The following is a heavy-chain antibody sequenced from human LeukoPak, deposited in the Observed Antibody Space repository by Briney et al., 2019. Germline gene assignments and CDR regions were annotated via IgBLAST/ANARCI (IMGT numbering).Heavy chain of an antibody. CDR2: ISSSSSYI. J-gene: IGHJ6*03. V-gene: IGHV3-21*01. CDR1: GFTFSSYS. CDR3: ARGLSPYYYYYMDV. Sequence: GGSLRLSCAASGFTFSSYSMNWVRQAPGKGLEWVSSISSSSSYIYYADSVKGRFTISRDNAKNSLYLQMNSLRAEDTAVYYCARGLSPYYYYYMDVWGKGTTVTVSS.